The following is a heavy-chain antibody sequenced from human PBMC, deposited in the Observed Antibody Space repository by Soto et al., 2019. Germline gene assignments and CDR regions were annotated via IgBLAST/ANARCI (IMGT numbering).Heavy chain of an antibody. CDR2: IYYSGST. CDR1: GGSISSGGYY. Sequence: QVQLQESGPGLVKPSQTLSLTCTVSGGSISSGGYYWSWIRQHPGKGLEWIGYIYYSGSTYYNPSLKSRVTISVDTSKNQFSLKLSSVTAADTAVYYCARTRFENSGYDSRSRGGDAFDIWGQGTMVTVSS. D-gene: IGHD5-12*01. J-gene: IGHJ3*02. V-gene: IGHV4-31*03. CDR3: ARTRFENSGYDSRSRGGDAFDI.